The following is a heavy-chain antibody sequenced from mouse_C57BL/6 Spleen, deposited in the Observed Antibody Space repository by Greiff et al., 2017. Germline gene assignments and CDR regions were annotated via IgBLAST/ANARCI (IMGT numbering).Heavy chain of an antibody. D-gene: IGHD2-4*01. V-gene: IGHV5-17*01. CDR1: GFTFSDYG. CDR2: ISSGSSTI. Sequence: EVKVEESGGGLVKPGGSLKLSCAASGFTFSDYGMHWVRQAPEKGLEWVAYISSGSSTIYYADPVKGRFTISRDNAKNTLFLQMTSLRSEDTAMYYCARSYDFSYYFDYWGQGTTLTVSS. CDR3: ARSYDFSYYFDY. J-gene: IGHJ2*01.